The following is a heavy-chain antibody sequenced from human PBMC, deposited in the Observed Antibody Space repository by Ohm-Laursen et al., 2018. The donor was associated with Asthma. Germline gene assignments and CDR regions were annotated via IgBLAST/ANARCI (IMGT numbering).Heavy chain of an antibody. CDR3: ARKAGYCITSNCYSLDF. D-gene: IGHD2-15*01. Sequence: SSVKVSCKASGGTFSSYAISWVRQAPGQGLEWMGGIIPIFGTANYAQKFQGRVTITADESTSTAYMELSSLTSEDTAVYYCARKAGYCITSNCYSLDFWGQGTLVTVSS. V-gene: IGHV1-69*01. CDR1: GGTFSSYA. J-gene: IGHJ4*02. CDR2: IIPIFGTA.